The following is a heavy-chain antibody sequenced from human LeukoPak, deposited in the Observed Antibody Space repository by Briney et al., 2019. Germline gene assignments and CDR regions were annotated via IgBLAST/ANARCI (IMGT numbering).Heavy chain of an antibody. D-gene: IGHD3-9*01. Sequence: GVLRLSCAASGFTFSSYAMSWVRQAPGKGLEWVSAISGSGGSTYYADSVKGRFTISRDNSKNTLYLQMNSLRAEDTAVYYCAKGPYDILTPGDYFDYWGQGTLVTVSS. V-gene: IGHV3-23*01. CDR2: ISGSGGST. J-gene: IGHJ4*02. CDR3: AKGPYDILTPGDYFDY. CDR1: GFTFSSYA.